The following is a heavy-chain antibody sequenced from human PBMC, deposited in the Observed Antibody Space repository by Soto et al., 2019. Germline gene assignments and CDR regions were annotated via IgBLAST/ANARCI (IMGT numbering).Heavy chain of an antibody. CDR1: GGSISSGGYY. CDR2: IDYRGST. V-gene: IGHV4-31*03. Sequence: QVQLQESGPGLVKPSQTLSLTCTVSGGSISSGGYYWSWIRQHPGKGLEWIGYIDYRGSTYYNPSLKRRVTISVDTSKNQFSLKLSSVTAADTAVYYCAICSAGYGLDPWGQGTLVTVSS. CDR3: AICSAGYGLDP. J-gene: IGHJ5*02. D-gene: IGHD6-13*01.